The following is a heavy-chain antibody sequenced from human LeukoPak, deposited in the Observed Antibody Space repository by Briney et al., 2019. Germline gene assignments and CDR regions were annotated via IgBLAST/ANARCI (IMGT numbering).Heavy chain of an antibody. CDR3: ARDREMPTITGSRLDY. CDR2: INQDGSDK. CDR1: GFTFSNSW. J-gene: IGHJ4*02. Sequence: GGSLRLSCAVSGFTFSNSWMSWVRQAPGKGLEWVASINQDGSDKHYVESLQGRFTISRDNAKNSLYLQMNSLRAEDTAVYYCARDREMPTITGSRLDYWGQGILVTVSS. D-gene: IGHD5-24*01. V-gene: IGHV3-7*01.